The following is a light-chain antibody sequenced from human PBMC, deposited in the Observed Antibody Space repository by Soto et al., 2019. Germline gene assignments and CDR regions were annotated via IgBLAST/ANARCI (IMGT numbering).Light chain of an antibody. J-gene: IGLJ3*02. Sequence: NFMLTQPHSVSESPGKTVTISCTRSSGSIASNYVQWYLQRPGSAPTTVIFEENQRPSGVPDRFSGSIDSSSNSASLTISGLKTEDEAGYYCQSYDNTNVVFGGGTKLTVL. CDR1: SGSIASNY. V-gene: IGLV6-57*04. CDR2: EEN. CDR3: QSYDNTNVV.